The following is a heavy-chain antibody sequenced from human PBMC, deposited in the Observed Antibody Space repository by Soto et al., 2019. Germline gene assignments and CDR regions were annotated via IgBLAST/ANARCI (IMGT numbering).Heavy chain of an antibody. Sequence: SGPTLVNPTQTLTLTCTFSGFSLSTSGVGVGWIRHPPGKALEWLALIYWDDDKRYSPSLKSRLTITKDTSKNQVVLTMTNMDPVDTATYYCAHISVVPPDPRFDYWGQGTLVTVSS. CDR3: AHISVVPPDPRFDY. CDR1: GFSLSTSGVG. V-gene: IGHV2-5*02. CDR2: IYWDDDK. J-gene: IGHJ4*02. D-gene: IGHD2-15*01.